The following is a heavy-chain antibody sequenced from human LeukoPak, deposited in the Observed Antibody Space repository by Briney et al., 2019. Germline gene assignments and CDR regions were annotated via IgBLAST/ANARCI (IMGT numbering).Heavy chain of an antibody. CDR1: GGSISSSSYY. J-gene: IGHJ4*02. D-gene: IGHD5-18*01. V-gene: IGHV4-39*07. CDR2: IYYSGST. CDR3: ARERAGGYSNFDY. Sequence: SETLSLTCTVSGGSISSSSYYWGWIRQPPGKGLEWIGSIYYSGSTYYNPSLKSRVTISVDTSKNQFSLKLSSVTAADTAVYYCARERAGGYSNFDYWGQETLVTVSS.